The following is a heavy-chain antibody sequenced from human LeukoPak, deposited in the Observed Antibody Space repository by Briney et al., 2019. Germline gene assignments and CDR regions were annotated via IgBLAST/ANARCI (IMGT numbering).Heavy chain of an antibody. V-gene: IGHV3-11*04. CDR1: GFTFSDYY. J-gene: IGHJ4*02. CDR2: ISSSGSTI. CDR3: ARVVRKSPYGSENTYFDY. Sequence: PGGSLRLSCAASGFTFSDYYMSWIRQAPGKGLEWVSYISSSGSTIYYADSVKGRFTISRDNAKNTLYLQMNSLRAEDTAVYYCARVVRKSPYGSENTYFDYWGQGTLVTVSS. D-gene: IGHD3-10*01.